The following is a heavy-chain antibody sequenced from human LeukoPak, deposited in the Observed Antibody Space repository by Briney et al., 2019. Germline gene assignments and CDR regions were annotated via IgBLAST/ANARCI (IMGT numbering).Heavy chain of an antibody. CDR1: GGSISSSSYY. D-gene: IGHD6-19*01. J-gene: IGHJ4*02. Sequence: SETLSLTCTVSGGSISSSSYYWGWIRQPPGKGPEWIGSIYYSGNTYYNPSLKSRVSISADTSKNQFSLRLSSVNAADTAVYYCASPGYTSGWSDFDYWGQGALVTVSS. CDR3: ASPGYTSGWSDFDY. V-gene: IGHV4-39*01. CDR2: IYYSGNT.